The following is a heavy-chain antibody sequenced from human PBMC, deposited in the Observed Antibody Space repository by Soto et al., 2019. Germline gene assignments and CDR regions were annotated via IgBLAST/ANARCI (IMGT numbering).Heavy chain of an antibody. CDR2: ISAYNGNT. V-gene: IGHV1-18*01. Sequence: QVQLVQSGAEVKKPGASVKVSCKASGYTFTSYGISWVRQAPGQGLEWMGWISAYNGNTNYAQKLQGRVTMTTDTSTSTDYMELRSLRSADTAVYYCARGVGVVTYYYYYMDVWGKATTVTVSS. CDR3: ARGVGVVTYYYYYMDV. J-gene: IGHJ6*03. D-gene: IGHD3-16*01. CDR1: GYTFTSYG.